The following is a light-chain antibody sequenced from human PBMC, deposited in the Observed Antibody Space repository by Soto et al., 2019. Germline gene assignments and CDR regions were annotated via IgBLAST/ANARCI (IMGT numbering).Light chain of an antibody. Sequence: DIVMTQFPDSLAVSLGERATINCKSRQSVLYSSSNKNYLAWYQQKPGQPPKLLIYWASTRESGVPDRFSGSGSGTDFTLTISSLQAEDVAVYYCQQYDSTPYTFGQGTKLEIK. CDR1: QSVLYSSSNKNY. J-gene: IGKJ2*01. CDR3: QQYDSTPYT. V-gene: IGKV4-1*01. CDR2: WAS.